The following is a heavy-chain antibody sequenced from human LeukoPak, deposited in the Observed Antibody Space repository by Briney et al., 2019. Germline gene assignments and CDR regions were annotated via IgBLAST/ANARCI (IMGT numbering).Heavy chain of an antibody. CDR3: AIPKYYYYYMDV. Sequence: GASVKVSCKASGCTFTSYGISWERQAPGQGLEWMGWISAYNGNTNYAQKFQGRVTMTTDTSTSTAYMELRSLRSDDTAVYYCAIPKYYYYYMDVWGKGTTVTVSS. CDR2: ISAYNGNT. CDR1: GCTFTSYG. V-gene: IGHV1-18*01. D-gene: IGHD2/OR15-2a*01. J-gene: IGHJ6*03.